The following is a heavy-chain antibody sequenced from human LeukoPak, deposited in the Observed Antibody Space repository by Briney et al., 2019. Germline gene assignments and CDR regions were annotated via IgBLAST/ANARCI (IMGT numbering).Heavy chain of an antibody. Sequence: PGGSLRLSCAASGFTFDDYAMHWVRQAPGKGLEWVSLISGDGGSTYYADSVKGRFTISRDNSKNSLCLQMNSLRTEDTALYYCAKDTTYYYDSSGYSDYWGQGTLVTVSS. D-gene: IGHD3-22*01. CDR1: GFTFDDYA. J-gene: IGHJ4*02. CDR2: ISGDGGST. CDR3: AKDTTYYYDSSGYSDY. V-gene: IGHV3-43*02.